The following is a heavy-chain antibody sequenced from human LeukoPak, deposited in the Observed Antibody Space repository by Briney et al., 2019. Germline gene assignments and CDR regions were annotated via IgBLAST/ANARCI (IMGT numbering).Heavy chain of an antibody. V-gene: IGHV1-3*01. D-gene: IGHD6-6*01. CDR3: ARGEQLVNWFDP. CDR2: INAGNGNT. J-gene: IGHJ5*02. CDR1: GYTFINFA. Sequence: GASVKVSRKASGYTFINFAINWGRQAPGQRPEWMGWINAGNGNTKYSQKFQGRVTITRNTSISTAYMELSSLRSEDTAVYYCARGEQLVNWFDPWGQGTLVTVSS.